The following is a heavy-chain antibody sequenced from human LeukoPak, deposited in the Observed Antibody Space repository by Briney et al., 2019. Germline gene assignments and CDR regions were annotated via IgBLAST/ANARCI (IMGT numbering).Heavy chain of an antibody. CDR3: ARGGEQQLVSGY. CDR1: GFTLSSYW. Sequence: GGSLRLSCAVSGFTLSSYWMHWVRQAPGKGLEWVSRIYTGGSSPTYAESLKGRVTISRDNAKNTLYLQVNSLRAEDTAVYYCARGGEQQLVSGYWGQGTLVTVSS. J-gene: IGHJ4*02. D-gene: IGHD6-13*01. V-gene: IGHV3-74*01. CDR2: IYTGGSSP.